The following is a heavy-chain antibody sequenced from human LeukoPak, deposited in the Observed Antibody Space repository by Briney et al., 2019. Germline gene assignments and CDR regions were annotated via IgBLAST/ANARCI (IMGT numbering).Heavy chain of an antibody. CDR1: AYSISSGYY. D-gene: IGHD3-22*01. Sequence: SETLSLTCTVSAYSISSGYYWGWIRQAPGKGLEWIGSIYHSGNTYYNPSLKSRVTISVETSKNQFSLKLSSVTAADTAVYYCARADYYDSSGYYFDCWGQGTLVTVYS. V-gene: IGHV4-38-2*02. J-gene: IGHJ4*02. CDR3: ARADYYDSSGYYFDC. CDR2: IYHSGNT.